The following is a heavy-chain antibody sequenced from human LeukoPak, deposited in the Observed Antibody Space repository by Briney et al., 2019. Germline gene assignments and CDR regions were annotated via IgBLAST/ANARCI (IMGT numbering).Heavy chain of an antibody. CDR1: GFSFSTYW. Sequence: PGGSLRLSCAASGFSFSTYWMSWVRQTPEKGLEFVANIDQGGSVRNYMDSLKGRCTISGDNAKKSLYLEINSLRADDTAVYYCARDPESSSFDLWGRGALVTVSS. CDR2: IDQGGSVR. V-gene: IGHV3-7*01. CDR3: ARDPESSSFDL. D-gene: IGHD6-13*01. J-gene: IGHJ4*02.